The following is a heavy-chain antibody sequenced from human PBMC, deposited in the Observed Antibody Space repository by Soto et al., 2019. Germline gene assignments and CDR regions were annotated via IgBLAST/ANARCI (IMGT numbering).Heavy chain of an antibody. D-gene: IGHD1-1*01. CDR2: IKSKADGGER. V-gene: IGHV3-15*01. CDR3: VEGWNDF. CDR1: GFMFSSAW. J-gene: IGHJ4*02. Sequence: EVRMVQSGGDLVKPGGSLRLSCVTSGFMFSSAWMSWVRQAPGKGLEWVARIKSKADGGERDYAAPVKGRFTISRDDSKNTVYVEMNSLRAEDTAVYYCVEGWNDFWGQGTLVTVSS.